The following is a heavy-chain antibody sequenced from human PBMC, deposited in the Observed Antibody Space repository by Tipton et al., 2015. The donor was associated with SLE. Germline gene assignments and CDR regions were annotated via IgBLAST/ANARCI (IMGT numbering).Heavy chain of an antibody. D-gene: IGHD6-13*01. J-gene: IGHJ4*02. V-gene: IGHV4-39*07. CDR2: IYYSGST. CDR1: GGSISSSSYY. Sequence: TLSLTCTVSGGSISSSSYYWGWIRQPPGKGLEWIGSIYYSGSTYYNPSLKSRVTISVDTSKNQFSLKLSSVSAADTAVYYCARGYYSSSWYYFDYWGQGTLVTVSS. CDR3: ARGYYSSSWYYFDY.